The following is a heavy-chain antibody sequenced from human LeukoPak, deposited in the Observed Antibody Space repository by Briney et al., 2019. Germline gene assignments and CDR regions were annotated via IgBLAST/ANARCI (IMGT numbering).Heavy chain of an antibody. D-gene: IGHD3-3*01. CDR1: AYTFTSYG. J-gene: IGHJ4*02. CDR3: ARDRTYDFWSGYPVFFDY. Sequence: SVKVSCKASAYTFTSYGISWVRQAPGQGLEWMGGIIPIFGTANYAQKFQGRVTITTDESTSTAYMELSSLRSEDTAVYYCARDRTYDFWSGYPVFFDYWGQGTLVTVSS. CDR2: IIPIFGTA. V-gene: IGHV1-69*05.